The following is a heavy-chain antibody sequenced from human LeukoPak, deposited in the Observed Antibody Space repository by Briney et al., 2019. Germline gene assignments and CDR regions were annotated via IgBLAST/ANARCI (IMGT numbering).Heavy chain of an antibody. CDR3: ARGNAAGRPGIGAFDI. CDR1: GDSISSCGYS. CDR2: IYHSGST. J-gene: IGHJ3*02. V-gene: IGHV4-30-2*01. D-gene: IGHD6-6*01. Sequence: SETLSLTCAVSGDSISSCGYSWSWIPQPPGKGLGWIWYIYHSGSTYYIPSLKSRVTISVDRSKNQFSLKLSSVTAADTAVYYCARGNAAGRPGIGAFDIWGQGTMVTVSS.